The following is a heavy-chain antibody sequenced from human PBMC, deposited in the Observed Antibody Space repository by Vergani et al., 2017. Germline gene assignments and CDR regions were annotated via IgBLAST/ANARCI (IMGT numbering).Heavy chain of an antibody. V-gene: IGHV3-11*01. D-gene: IGHD2-8*01. CDR2: ISSSGNII. J-gene: IGHJ6*03. CDR3: ARRSLLMVYATPDYYYYYMDV. Sequence: QVQLVESGGGLVKPGGSLRLSCAAYGFTSSDYYTSWICQAPRKGLEWVSYISSSGNIIYYADSVKGRFTISRDNAKNSLFLQMNSLRAEDTAVYYCARRSLLMVYATPDYYYYYMDVWGKGTTVTVYS. CDR1: GFTSSDYY.